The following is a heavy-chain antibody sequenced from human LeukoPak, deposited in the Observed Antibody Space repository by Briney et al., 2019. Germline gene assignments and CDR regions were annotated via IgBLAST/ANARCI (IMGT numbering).Heavy chain of an antibody. D-gene: IGHD2-2*01. V-gene: IGHV4-34*01. Sequence: SETLSLTCTVSGGSFSGYYWSWIRQPPGKGLEWIGEINHSGSTNYNPSLKSRVTISVDTSKNQFSLKLSSVTAADTAVYYCARDYCSSTSCYGFDYWGQGTLVTVSS. CDR3: ARDYCSSTSCYGFDY. J-gene: IGHJ4*02. CDR1: GGSFSGYY. CDR2: INHSGST.